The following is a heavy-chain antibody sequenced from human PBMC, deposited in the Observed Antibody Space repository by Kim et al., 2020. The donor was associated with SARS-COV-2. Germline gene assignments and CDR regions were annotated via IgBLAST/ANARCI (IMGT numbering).Heavy chain of an antibody. D-gene: IGHD6-13*01. J-gene: IGHJ4*02. CDR3: AQTSRIAAAAPFDY. V-gene: IGHV3-23*01. Sequence: AGSVKGGFTTSRDKSKTTLYLHMNTLRAEDTAVYYCAQTSRIAAAAPFDYWGQGTLVTVSS.